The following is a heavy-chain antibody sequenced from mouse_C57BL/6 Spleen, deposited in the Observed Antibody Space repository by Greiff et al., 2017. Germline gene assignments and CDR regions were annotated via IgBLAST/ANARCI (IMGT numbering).Heavy chain of an antibody. CDR1: GYTFTSYT. V-gene: IGHV1-4*01. CDR2: INPSSGYT. CDR3: ARGDYYSNYGGNYYAMDY. Sequence: QVQLQQSGAELARPGASVKMSCKASGYTFTSYTMHWVKQRPGQGLEWIGYINPSSGYTKYNQKFKDKATLTADKSSSTAYMQLSSLTSDDSAVYYCARGDYYSNYGGNYYAMDYWGQGTSVTVSS. J-gene: IGHJ4*01. D-gene: IGHD2-5*01.